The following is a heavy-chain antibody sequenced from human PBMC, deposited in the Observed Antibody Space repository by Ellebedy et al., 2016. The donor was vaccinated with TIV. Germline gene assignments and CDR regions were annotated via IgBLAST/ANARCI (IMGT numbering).Heavy chain of an antibody. CDR1: GFTFSNAW. Sequence: GESLKISXAASGFTFSNAWMSWVRQAPGKGLEWVGRIKSKTDGGTTDYAAPVKGRFTISRDDSKNTLYLQMNSLKTEDTAVYYCTTDIVVVPAASATTDGMDVWGLGTTVTVSS. J-gene: IGHJ6*02. D-gene: IGHD2-2*01. CDR2: IKSKTDGGTT. V-gene: IGHV3-15*01. CDR3: TTDIVVVPAASATTDGMDV.